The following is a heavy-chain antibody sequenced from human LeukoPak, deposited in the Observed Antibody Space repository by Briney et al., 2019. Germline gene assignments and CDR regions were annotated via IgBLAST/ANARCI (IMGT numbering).Heavy chain of an antibody. CDR2: IYYSGST. Sequence: SETLSLTCTVSGGSISGGGYYWSWIRQHPGKGLEWIGYIYYSGSTYYNPSLKSRVTISVDTSKNQFSLKLSSVTAADTAVYYCARSHGDFWSGYYSRWFDPWGQGTLVTVSS. D-gene: IGHD3-3*01. CDR1: GGSISGGGYY. CDR3: ARSHGDFWSGYYSRWFDP. J-gene: IGHJ5*02. V-gene: IGHV4-31*03.